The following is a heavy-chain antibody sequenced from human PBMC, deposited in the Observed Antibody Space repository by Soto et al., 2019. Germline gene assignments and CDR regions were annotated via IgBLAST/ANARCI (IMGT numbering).Heavy chain of an antibody. CDR1: GYTFTSYG. CDR2: ISAYNGNT. CDR3: ATYSNYGSGSPLWSLVHV. J-gene: IGHJ6*04. D-gene: IGHD3-10*01. Sequence: GASVKVSCKASGYTFTSYGISWVRQAPGQGLEWMGWISAYNGNTNYAQKLQGRVTMTTDTSTNTAYMELSSLRSEDTAVYYCATYSNYGSGSPLWSLVHVWGKGTTVTVSS. V-gene: IGHV1-18*01.